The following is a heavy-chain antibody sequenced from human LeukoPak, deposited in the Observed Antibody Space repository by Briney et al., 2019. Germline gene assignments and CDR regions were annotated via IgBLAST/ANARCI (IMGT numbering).Heavy chain of an antibody. Sequence: ASVKVSCKASGYTFIDYYIHWVRQAPGQGLEFLGWINPDSGGTNYPQKFQGRVTMTRDTSISTAYMEVSRLRSDDTAIYYCARHVAASVWFDPWGQGTLVTVSS. D-gene: IGHD2-21*01. CDR1: GYTFIDYY. CDR2: INPDSGGT. J-gene: IGHJ5*02. CDR3: ARHVAASVWFDP. V-gene: IGHV1-2*02.